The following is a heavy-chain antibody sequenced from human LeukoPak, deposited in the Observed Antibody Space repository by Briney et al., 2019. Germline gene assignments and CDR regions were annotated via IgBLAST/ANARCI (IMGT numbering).Heavy chain of an antibody. D-gene: IGHD1-1*01. Sequence: TAESLRLSCAASGGTFSSYEMNWVRQAPGQGLEWISYISSSGTTIHYAASVKGRFTISRDNGKNLLYLQMNSLIAEDTGVYFCVRDGIMQWGQGTLVTVSS. V-gene: IGHV3-48*03. CDR1: GGTFSSYE. CDR3: VRDGIMQ. J-gene: IGHJ4*02. CDR2: ISSSGTTI.